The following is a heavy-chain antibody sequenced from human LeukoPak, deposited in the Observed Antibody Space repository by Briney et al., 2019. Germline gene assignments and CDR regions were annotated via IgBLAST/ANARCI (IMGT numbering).Heavy chain of an antibody. J-gene: IGHJ4*02. D-gene: IGHD6-13*01. CDR2: IYYSGST. CDR3: ARPYSSSWYYFDY. CDR1: GGSISSSSYY. Sequence: SETLSLTCTVSGGSISSSSYYWGWIRQPPGKGLEWIGSIYYSGSTYYNPSLKSRVTISVDTSKNQFSLKLSSVTAADTTVYYCARPYSSSWYYFDYWGQGTLVTVSS. V-gene: IGHV4-39*01.